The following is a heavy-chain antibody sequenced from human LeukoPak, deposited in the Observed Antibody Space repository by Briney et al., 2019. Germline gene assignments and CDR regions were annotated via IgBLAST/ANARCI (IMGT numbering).Heavy chain of an antibody. J-gene: IGHJ5*02. Sequence: PGGSLRLSCAASGFTFDDYAMHWVRQAPGKGLEWVSGISWNSGSIGYADSVKGRFTISRDNAKNSLYLQMNSLRAEDTALYYCAKAPSPYYYDSSGLHNWFDPWGQGTLVTVSS. V-gene: IGHV3-9*01. CDR1: GFTFDDYA. D-gene: IGHD3-22*01. CDR2: ISWNSGSI. CDR3: AKAPSPYYYDSSGLHNWFDP.